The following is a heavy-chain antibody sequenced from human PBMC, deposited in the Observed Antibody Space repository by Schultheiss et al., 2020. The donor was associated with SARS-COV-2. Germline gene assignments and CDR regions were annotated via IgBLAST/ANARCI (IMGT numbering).Heavy chain of an antibody. CDR2: INHSGST. CDR3: GRIVDTRMAYFDY. V-gene: IGHV4-34*01. D-gene: IGHD5-18*01. CDR1: GGSLSGYY. Sequence: SETLSLTCAVYGGSLSGYYWSWIRQSPGKGLEWIGEINHSGSTNYNPSLKSRVTISVDTSKNQFSLKLSSVTAADTAVYFCGRIVDTRMAYFDYWGQGVLVTVSS. J-gene: IGHJ4*02.